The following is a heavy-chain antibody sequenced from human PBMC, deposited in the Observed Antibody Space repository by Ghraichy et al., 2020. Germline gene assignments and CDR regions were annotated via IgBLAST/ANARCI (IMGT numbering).Heavy chain of an antibody. V-gene: IGHV4-39*01. CDR1: GGSISSRGYY. CDR3: ARVHCSRTSCYFPDAFDI. D-gene: IGHD2-2*01. CDR2: FYSSGST. Sequence: PETLSLTCSVSGGSISSRGYYWGWIRQPPGKGLEWIGNFYSSGSTYYNPSLKSRVTISGDTSKNLFSLRLSSVTAADTAVYYCARVHCSRTSCYFPDAFDIWGQGTMVTVSS. J-gene: IGHJ3*02.